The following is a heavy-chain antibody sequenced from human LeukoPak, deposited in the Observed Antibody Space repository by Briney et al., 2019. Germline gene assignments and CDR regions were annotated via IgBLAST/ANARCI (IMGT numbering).Heavy chain of an antibody. CDR1: GGSFSGYY. J-gene: IGHJ2*01. V-gene: IGHV4-34*01. CDR3: ARFNPLDIVVVVAATPGGWYFDL. CDR2: INHSGST. Sequence: SETLSLTCAVYGGSFSGYYWSWLRQPPGKGLEWIGEINHSGSTNYNPSLKSRVTISVDTSKNQFSLKLSSVTAADTAVYYCARFNPLDIVVVVAATPGGWYFDLWGRGTLVTVSS. D-gene: IGHD2-15*01.